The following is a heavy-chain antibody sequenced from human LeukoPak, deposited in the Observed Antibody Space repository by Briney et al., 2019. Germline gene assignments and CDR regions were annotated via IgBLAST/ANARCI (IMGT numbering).Heavy chain of an antibody. D-gene: IGHD3-22*01. J-gene: IGHJ4*02. CDR2: ISSSSSYI. Sequence: GGSLRLSCATSGFTFSSYSMNWVRQAPGKGLEWVSSISSSSSYIYYADSVKGRFTISRDNAKNSLYLQMNSLRAEDTAVYYCAREGSYYDSSGYLDYWGQGTLVTVSS. V-gene: IGHV3-21*01. CDR3: AREGSYYDSSGYLDY. CDR1: GFTFSSYS.